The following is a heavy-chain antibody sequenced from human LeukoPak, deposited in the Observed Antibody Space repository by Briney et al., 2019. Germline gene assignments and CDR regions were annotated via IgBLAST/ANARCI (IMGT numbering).Heavy chain of an antibody. CDR1: GFTFSNYL. CDR3: ARIRFGEAYAPKSYYYYYMDV. V-gene: IGHV3-7*01. Sequence: GGSLRLSCAASGFTFSNYLMTWVRQAPGKGLEWVADIKADGSEKYYVDSVKGRFTILRDNAKNSLYLQMNRLRVEDTAVYYCARIRFGEAYAPKSYYYYYMDVWGIGTTVTISS. J-gene: IGHJ6*03. D-gene: IGHD3-10*01. CDR2: IKADGSEK.